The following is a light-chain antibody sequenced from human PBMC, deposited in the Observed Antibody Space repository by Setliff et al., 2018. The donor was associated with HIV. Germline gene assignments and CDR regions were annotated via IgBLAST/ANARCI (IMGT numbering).Light chain of an antibody. CDR1: SSDIGGFNY. Sequence: QSALTQPASVSGSPGQSITISCTGTSSDIGGFNYVSWYQLHPGKAPKPMIFDVSLRPSGVSNRFSGSKSGNTASLTISGLRAEDEADYFCNSYRSGSPYVFGTGTKGTVL. J-gene: IGLJ1*01. CDR3: NSYRSGSPYV. V-gene: IGLV2-14*01. CDR2: DVS.